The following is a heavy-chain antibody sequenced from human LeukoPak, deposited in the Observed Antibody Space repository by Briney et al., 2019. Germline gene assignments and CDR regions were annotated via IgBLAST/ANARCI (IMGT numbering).Heavy chain of an antibody. D-gene: IGHD2-2*02. CDR1: GGSISSGDYY. J-gene: IGHJ3*02. V-gene: IGHV4-30-4*01. Sequence: SETLSLTCTVSGGSISSGDYYWSWIRQPPGKGLEWIGYIYYSGSTYYNPSLKSRVTISVDTSKNQFSLKLSSVTAADTAVYYCARDGSDIVVVPAAIYDAFDIWGQGTMVTVSS. CDR2: IYYSGST. CDR3: ARDGSDIVVVPAAIYDAFDI.